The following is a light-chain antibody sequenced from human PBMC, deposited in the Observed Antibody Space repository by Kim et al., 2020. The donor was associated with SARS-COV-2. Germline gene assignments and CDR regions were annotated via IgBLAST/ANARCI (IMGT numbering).Light chain of an antibody. CDR1: RLRSYY. CDR3: NSRDSSGNHPWV. V-gene: IGLV3-19*01. Sequence: SSELTQDPAVSVALGQTVRITCQGDRLRSYYASWYQQKPGQAPGLVIYGKNNRPSGIPDRFSGSSSGNTASLTITGAQAEDEADYYCNSRDSSGNHPWVFGGGTQLTVL. CDR2: GKN. J-gene: IGLJ3*02.